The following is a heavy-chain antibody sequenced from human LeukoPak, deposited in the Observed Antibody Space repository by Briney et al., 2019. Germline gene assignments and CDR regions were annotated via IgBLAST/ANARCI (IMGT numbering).Heavy chain of an antibody. CDR2: IYSGGST. CDR3: ARDLGYCSGGSCYGSDY. D-gene: IGHD2-15*01. J-gene: IGHJ4*02. CDR1: GFTVSSNY. V-gene: IGHV3-66*01. Sequence: GGSLRLSCAASGFTVSSNYMSWVRQAPGKGLEWVSVIYSGGSTCYADSVKGRFTISRDNSKNTLYLQMNSLRAEDTAVYYCARDLGYCSGGSCYGSDYWGQGTLVTVSS.